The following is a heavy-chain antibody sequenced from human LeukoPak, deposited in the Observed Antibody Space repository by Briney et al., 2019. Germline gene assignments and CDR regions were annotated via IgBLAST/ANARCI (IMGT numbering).Heavy chain of an antibody. V-gene: IGHV3-23*01. CDR3: AKEGSRRRFDFDS. CDR2: AGTATDT. J-gene: IGHJ4*02. D-gene: IGHD3-16*01. CDR1: GFTFSNFA. Sequence: GGSLRLSCAASGFTFSNFAMSWFRQAPGRGLEWVSAAGTATDTSYADSMKGRFTISRDNSKNTLYLQMNSLGAEDTAVYYCAKEGSRRRFDFDSWGQGTLVTVSS.